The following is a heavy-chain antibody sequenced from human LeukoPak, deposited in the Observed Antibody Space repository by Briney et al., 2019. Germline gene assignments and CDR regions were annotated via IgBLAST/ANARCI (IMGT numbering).Heavy chain of an antibody. CDR2: IYPGDSDT. CDR3: ARAFYSSGFFFDY. Sequence: GESLKISCKGSGYSFTSHWIGWVRQMPGKGLEWMGIIYPGDSDTRYSPSFQGQVTISADKSINTAYLQWSSLKASDTAMYYSARAFYSSGFFFDYWGQGTLVTVSS. V-gene: IGHV5-51*01. CDR1: GYSFTSHW. D-gene: IGHD6-19*01. J-gene: IGHJ4*02.